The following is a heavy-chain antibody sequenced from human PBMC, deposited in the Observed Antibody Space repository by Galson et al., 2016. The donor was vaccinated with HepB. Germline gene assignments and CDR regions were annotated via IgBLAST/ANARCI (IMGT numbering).Heavy chain of an antibody. CDR1: GFTFSNYP. CDR2: ISYDGSKK. V-gene: IGHV3-30-3*01. D-gene: IGHD3-16*01. Sequence: LRLSCAASGFTFSNYPIHWVRQAPGKGLEWVAVISYDGSKKYYADSVKGRFTISRDSSQNTVFLQMNSLRTEDTAVYYCARDSAMGEVDYFDSWGQGTLVTVSS. J-gene: IGHJ4*02. CDR3: ARDSAMGEVDYFDS.